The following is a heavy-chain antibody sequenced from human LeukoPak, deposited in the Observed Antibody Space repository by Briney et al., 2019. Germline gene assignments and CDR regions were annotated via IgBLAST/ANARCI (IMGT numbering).Heavy chain of an antibody. J-gene: IGHJ4*02. Sequence: GGSLRLSCAASGFTFSTYGLTWVRQAPGKGLEWVSLINSADSTYYADSVKGRFTISRDNSMNTLYLQMNSLSADDTAVYYCARRSASRSFFDYWGQGSLVTVSS. CDR2: INSADST. V-gene: IGHV3-23*01. D-gene: IGHD3-10*01. CDR1: GFTFSTYG. CDR3: ARRSASRSFFDY.